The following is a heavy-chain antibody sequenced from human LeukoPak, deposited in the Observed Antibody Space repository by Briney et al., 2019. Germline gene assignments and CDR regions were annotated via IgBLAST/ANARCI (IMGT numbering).Heavy chain of an antibody. CDR3: ARSQSYYESSGYVSV. CDR1: GGSISSSAYY. D-gene: IGHD3-22*01. J-gene: IGHJ4*02. CDR2: VYYSGST. Sequence: SETLSLTCTVSGGSISSSAYYWGWIRQPPGKGLEWVGSVYYSGSTYYNPSLQSRATMSIDTSKNQFSLKLSSVTAADTAVYYCARSQSYYESSGYVSVWGQGTLVTVSS. V-gene: IGHV4-39*01.